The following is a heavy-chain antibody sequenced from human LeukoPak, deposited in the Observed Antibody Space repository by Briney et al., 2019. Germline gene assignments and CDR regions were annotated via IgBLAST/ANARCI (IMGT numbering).Heavy chain of an antibody. D-gene: IGHD6-19*01. Sequence: PSETLSLTCTVSGVSISSYYWSWIRQPPGKGLEWIGYYYYSGNTNYNPSLKSRVTISVDTSKNQFSLKLSSVTAADTAVYYCARDRHCSGWSHNIYYYYYGMDVWGQGTTVTVSS. V-gene: IGHV4-59*01. CDR1: GVSISSYY. CDR2: YYYSGNT. CDR3: ARDRHCSGWSHNIYYYYYGMDV. J-gene: IGHJ6*02.